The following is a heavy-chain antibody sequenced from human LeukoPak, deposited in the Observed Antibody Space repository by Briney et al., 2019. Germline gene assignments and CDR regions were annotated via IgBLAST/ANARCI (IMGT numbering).Heavy chain of an antibody. CDR2: ISGSGTDI. CDR1: GFTFSDYY. V-gene: IGHV3-11*04. D-gene: IGHD3-10*01. Sequence: GGSLRLSCEASGFTFSDYYMTRMRQAPGKGLEWVSYISGSGTDILYADSVKGRFTMSRDNAKNSLYLQMNSLRTEDTAVYYCTRDPRVLDYWGQGTLVTVSS. J-gene: IGHJ4*02. CDR3: TRDPRVLDY.